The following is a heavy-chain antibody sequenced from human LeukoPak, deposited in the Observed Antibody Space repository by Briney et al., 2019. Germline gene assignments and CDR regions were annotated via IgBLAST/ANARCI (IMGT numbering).Heavy chain of an antibody. D-gene: IGHD3-3*01. CDR2: IWYDGSNK. V-gene: IGHV3-33*06. CDR3: AKDYDFWSGPPLRFDP. CDR1: GFTFSSYG. Sequence: PGRSLRLSCAASGFTFSSYGMHWVRQAPGKGLEWVAVIWYDGSNKYYADSVKGRFTISRDNSKNTLYLQMNSLRAEDTAVYYCAKDYDFWSGPPLRFDPWGQGTLVTVSS. J-gene: IGHJ5*02.